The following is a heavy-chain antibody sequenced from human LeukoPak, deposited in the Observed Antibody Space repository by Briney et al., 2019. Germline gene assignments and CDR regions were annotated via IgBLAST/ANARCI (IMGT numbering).Heavy chain of an antibody. CDR2: FDPEDGET. J-gene: IGHJ3*02. CDR1: GYTLTELS. CDR3: ARDSRTYSGYDSWAFDI. V-gene: IGHV1-24*01. D-gene: IGHD5-12*01. Sequence: ASVKVSCKFSGYTLTELSMHWVRQAPGKGLEWMGGFDPEDGETIYAQKFQGRVTMTEDTSTDTAHMELSSLRSDDTAVYYCARDSRTYSGYDSWAFDIWGQGTMVTVSS.